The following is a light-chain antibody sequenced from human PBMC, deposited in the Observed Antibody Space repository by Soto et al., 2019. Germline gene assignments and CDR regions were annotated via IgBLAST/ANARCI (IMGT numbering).Light chain of an antibody. CDR3: HHYDSSPPYT. CDR2: AAS. J-gene: IGKJ2*01. Sequence: EIVLKQSPANLPLSPGERATISCRASRSFASSYLAWYQHKPGQAPRLLIYAASSRATGIPDRFIGSGSGTDFTLTISRLEPDDSAVYYCHHYDSSPPYTFGQGTKLEIK. CDR1: RSFASSY. V-gene: IGKV3-20*01.